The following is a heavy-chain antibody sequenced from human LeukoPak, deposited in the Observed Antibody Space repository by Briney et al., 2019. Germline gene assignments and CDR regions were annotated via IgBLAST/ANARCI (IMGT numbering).Heavy chain of an antibody. V-gene: IGHV4-59*08. CDR2: IYYSGST. CDR3: ARGPTTVTRAFDY. J-gene: IGHJ4*02. Sequence: SETLSLTCTVSGGSISSYYWSWIRQPPGKGLEWIGYIYYSGSTNYNPSLKSRVTISVDTSKKQFSLKLSSVTAADTAVYYCARGPTTVTRAFDYWGQGTLVTVSS. D-gene: IGHD4-17*01. CDR1: GGSISSYY.